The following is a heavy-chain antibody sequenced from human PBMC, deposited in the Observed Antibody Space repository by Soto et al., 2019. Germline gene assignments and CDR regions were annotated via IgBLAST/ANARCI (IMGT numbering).Heavy chain of an antibody. CDR3: ASSYYYGSGSYYPHWFDP. D-gene: IGHD3-10*01. CDR1: GCSICSYY. V-gene: IGHV4-59*01. J-gene: IGHJ5*02. CDR2: IYYSGST. Sequence: SETLSLTCTFSGCSICSYYWSWIRQPPGKGLEWIGYIYYSGSTNYNPSLKSRVTISVDTSKNQFSLKLSSVTAADTAVYYCASSYYYGSGSYYPHWFDPWGQGTLVTVSS.